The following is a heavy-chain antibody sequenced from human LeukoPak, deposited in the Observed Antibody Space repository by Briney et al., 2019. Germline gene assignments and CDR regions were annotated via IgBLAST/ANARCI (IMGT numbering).Heavy chain of an antibody. Sequence: PSETLSLTCTVSGDSMTDFDWSWIRQPAGKGLEWIGQVFTSGSATYNSSLKSRLTISLDKSNNQVSLKLISVTAADSAVYYCARHSPSGWYYFDSWGQGALVIVSS. CDR1: GDSMTDFD. V-gene: IGHV4-4*07. D-gene: IGHD6-19*01. CDR3: ARHSPSGWYYFDS. J-gene: IGHJ4*02. CDR2: VFTSGSA.